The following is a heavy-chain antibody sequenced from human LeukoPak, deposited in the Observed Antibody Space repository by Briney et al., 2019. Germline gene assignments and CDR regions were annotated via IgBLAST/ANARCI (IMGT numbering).Heavy chain of an antibody. Sequence: GGSLRLSCVASGFSFSNYGFHWVRQAPGKGLEWVADIYYDGNTKYYGDSVKGRFTISRDNSENTLFLQMNSLRAEDTAVYYCARDGSGGGWRYFDYWGQGALVTVSS. CDR3: ARDGSGGGWRYFDY. V-gene: IGHV3-33*01. J-gene: IGHJ4*02. CDR1: GFSFSNYG. CDR2: IYYDGNTK. D-gene: IGHD6-19*01.